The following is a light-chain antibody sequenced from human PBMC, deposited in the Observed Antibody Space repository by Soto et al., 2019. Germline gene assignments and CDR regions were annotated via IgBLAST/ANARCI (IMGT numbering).Light chain of an antibody. CDR3: QQYNSYPWT. CDR1: ASISSW. J-gene: IGKJ1*01. V-gene: IGKV1-5*01. Sequence: DIQMTQSPSTLSASIGDRVVITCRASASISSWLAWYQQKPGKAPKLLIYDVSSLESGVPSRFSGSESGTEFTLTISSLQPDDFATYYCQQYNSYPWTFGQGTRVEIK. CDR2: DVS.